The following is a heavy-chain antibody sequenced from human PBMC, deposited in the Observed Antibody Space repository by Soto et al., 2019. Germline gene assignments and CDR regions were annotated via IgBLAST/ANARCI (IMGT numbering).Heavy chain of an antibody. CDR2: VYSGGTT. CDR3: ARAGSPFDSDSSGYWGFDH. CDR1: GFAVSNNY. V-gene: IGHV3-53*01. J-gene: IGHJ4*02. Sequence: GSLRLSCVASGFAVSNNYMNWVRQAPGKGLEWVSVVYSGGTTYYADSVRGRFTVSRDDSKNALFLQMSSLRAEDTAVYYCARAGSPFDSDSSGYWGFDHWGQGTLVTVSS. D-gene: IGHD3-22*01.